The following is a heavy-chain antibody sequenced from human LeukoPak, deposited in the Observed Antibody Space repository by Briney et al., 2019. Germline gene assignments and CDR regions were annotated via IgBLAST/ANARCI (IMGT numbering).Heavy chain of an antibody. D-gene: IGHD3-16*01. V-gene: IGHV3-7*05. CDR3: ARWGTVWDLDY. CDR2: VPQDGSDK. J-gene: IGHJ4*02. CDR1: GFIFTSYQ. Sequence: GGSLRLSCAFSGFIFTSYQMSWVRQAPGRALEWEANVPQDGSDKYFVDSLRGRFTISRDNAKNSLFLQMNNLRAEGTAVYYCARWGTVWDLDYWGQGTVVTVSS.